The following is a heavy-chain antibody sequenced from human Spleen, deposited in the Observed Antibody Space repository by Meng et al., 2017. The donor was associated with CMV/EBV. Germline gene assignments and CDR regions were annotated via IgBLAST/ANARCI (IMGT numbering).Heavy chain of an antibody. D-gene: IGHD1-1*01. CDR1: GGSVSSSSYY. Sequence: SETLSLTCTVSGGSVSSSSYYWSWIRQPPGRGLEWIGYIYYGGSTNYNSSLKSRVTISLDTSKNQFSLKLSSVTAADTAVYYCARGAPQPQDFDYWGHGTLVTVSS. CDR3: ARGAPQPQDFDY. CDR2: IYYGGST. V-gene: IGHV4-61*01. J-gene: IGHJ4*01.